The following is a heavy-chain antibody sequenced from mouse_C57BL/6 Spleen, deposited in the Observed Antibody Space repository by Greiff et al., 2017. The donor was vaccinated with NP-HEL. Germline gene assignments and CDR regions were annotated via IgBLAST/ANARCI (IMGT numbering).Heavy chain of an antibody. CDR2: IDPSDSYT. D-gene: IGHD3-2*02. V-gene: IGHV1-69*01. Sequence: QVQLQQPGAELVMPGASVKLSCKASGYTFTSYWMHWVKQRPGQGLEWIGEIDPSDSYTNYNQKFKGKSTLSVDKSSSTAYMQLSSLTSEDSAVYYCASGGSGYYFDYWGQGTTLTVSS. J-gene: IGHJ2*01. CDR1: GYTFTSYW. CDR3: ASGGSGYYFDY.